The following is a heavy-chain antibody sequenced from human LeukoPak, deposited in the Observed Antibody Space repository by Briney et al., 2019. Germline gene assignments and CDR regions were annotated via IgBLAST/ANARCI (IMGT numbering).Heavy chain of an antibody. CDR2: ISWNSGSI. J-gene: IGHJ5*02. V-gene: IGHV3-9*01. CDR1: GFTFDDYA. CDR3: ARDKVTMVRGKQNWFDP. D-gene: IGHD3-10*01. Sequence: GGSLRLSCAASGFTFDDYAMHWVRQAPGKGLEWVSGISWNSGSIGYADSVKGRFTISRDNAKNSLYLQMNSLRAEDTAVYYCARDKVTMVRGKQNWFDPWGQGTLVTVSS.